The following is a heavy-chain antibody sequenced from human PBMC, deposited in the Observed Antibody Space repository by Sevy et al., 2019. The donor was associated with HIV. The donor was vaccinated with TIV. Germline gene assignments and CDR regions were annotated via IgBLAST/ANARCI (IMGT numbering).Heavy chain of an antibody. CDR1: GFIFSSYG. D-gene: IGHD4-17*01. J-gene: IGHJ6*02. V-gene: IGHV3-30*02. CDR2: IRNDGSNK. Sequence: GGSLRLSCAASGFIFSSYGMHWVRQAPGKGLEWLTFIRNDGSNKYYADSVKGRFTISRDNSKNMGYLQMNSLRPEDTDVYYCAKTPHPAVTISYGLDVWGQGTTVTVSS. CDR3: AKTPHPAVTISYGLDV.